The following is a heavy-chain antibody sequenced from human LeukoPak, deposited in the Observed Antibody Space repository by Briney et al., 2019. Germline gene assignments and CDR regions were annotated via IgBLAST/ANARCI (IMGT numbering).Heavy chain of an antibody. CDR3: ARRIVVVTTGPHFDY. CDR2: ISAYNGNT. J-gene: IGHJ4*02. V-gene: IGHV1-18*01. Sequence: ASVKVSCKASGYTLTSYGISWVRQAPGQGLEWMGWISAYNGNTNYAQKLQGRVTMTTDTSTSTAYMELRSLRSDDTAVYYCARRIVVVTTGPHFDYWGQGTLVTVSS. CDR1: GYTLTSYG. D-gene: IGHD3-22*01.